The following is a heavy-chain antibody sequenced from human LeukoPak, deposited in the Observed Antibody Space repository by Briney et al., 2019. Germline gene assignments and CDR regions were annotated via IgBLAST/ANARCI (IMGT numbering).Heavy chain of an antibody. J-gene: IGHJ4*02. Sequence: PGGSLRLSCVASGLTFSDYYMSWIRQAPGQGLEWVSYISSSSSYTNYADSVKGRFTISRDNAKKSLFLQMNSLRAEDTAVYYCARDSLPGVPIMWGQGTLVTVSS. CDR1: GLTFSDYY. CDR3: ARDSLPGVPIM. D-gene: IGHD3-16*01. CDR2: ISSSSSYT. V-gene: IGHV3-11*05.